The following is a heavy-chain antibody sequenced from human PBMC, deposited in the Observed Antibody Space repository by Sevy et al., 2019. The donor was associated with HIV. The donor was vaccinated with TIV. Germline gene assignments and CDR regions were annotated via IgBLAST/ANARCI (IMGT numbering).Heavy chain of an antibody. CDR1: GFTFSKYS. D-gene: IGHD2-8*01. J-gene: IGHJ4*02. CDR2: LSFGCGEI. V-gene: IGHV3-23*01. CDR3: AREGCTKPHDY. Sequence: GGSLRLSCAASGFTFSKYSMSWVRQPPGKGLEWVSTLSFGCGEINHADSVKGRFTISRDNSKNSLYLQMNNLRAEDTAVYYCAREGCTKPHDYWGQGSLVTVSS.